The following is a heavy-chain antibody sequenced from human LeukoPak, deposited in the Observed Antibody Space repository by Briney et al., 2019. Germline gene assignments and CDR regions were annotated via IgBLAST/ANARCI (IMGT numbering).Heavy chain of an antibody. V-gene: IGHV3-33*01. Sequence: GGSLRLSCAASGFTFSGYGMHWVRQAPGKGLEWVALIWYDGSNKYYTDSVKGRLTISRDNSKNTLYLQMNSLRAEDTAIYYCAREGPRGNSQFDYWGQGTLVTVSS. CDR3: AREGPRGNSQFDY. D-gene: IGHD2/OR15-2a*01. CDR2: IWYDGSNK. J-gene: IGHJ4*02. CDR1: GFTFSGYG.